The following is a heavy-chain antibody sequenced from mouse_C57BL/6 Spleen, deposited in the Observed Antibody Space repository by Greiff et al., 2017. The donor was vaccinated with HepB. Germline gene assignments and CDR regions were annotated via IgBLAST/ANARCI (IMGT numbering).Heavy chain of an antibody. V-gene: IGHV1-82*01. CDR3: ARYYYYDSRAFDY. Sequence: VQLQQSGPELVKPGASVKISCKASGYAFSSSWMNWVKQRPGKGLEWIGRIYPGDGDTNYNGKFKGKATLTADKSSSTAYMQLSSLTSEDSAVYFCARYYYYDSRAFDYWGQGTTLTVSS. CDR1: GYAFSSSW. D-gene: IGHD1-1*01. CDR2: IYPGDGDT. J-gene: IGHJ2*01.